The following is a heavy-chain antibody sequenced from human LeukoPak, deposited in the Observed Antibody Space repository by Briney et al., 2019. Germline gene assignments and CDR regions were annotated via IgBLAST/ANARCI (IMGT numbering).Heavy chain of an antibody. CDR2: INHNGRT. D-gene: IGHD4-17*01. CDR3: ARGPLTVTRGFDP. CDR1: GGSFSNSY. Sequence: SETLSLTCAVYGGSFSNSYWSWIRQPPGKGLEWIGEINHNGRTYYNPSLKSRVTISVDTPKSQFSLKLTSVTAADTAVYYCARGPLTVTRGFDPWGQGTLVTVSS. J-gene: IGHJ5*02. V-gene: IGHV4-34*01.